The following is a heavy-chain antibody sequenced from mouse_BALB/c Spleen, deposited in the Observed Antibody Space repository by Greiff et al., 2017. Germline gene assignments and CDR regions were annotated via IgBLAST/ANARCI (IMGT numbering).Heavy chain of an antibody. CDR1: GDSITSGY. V-gene: IGHV3-8*02. CDR3: ARSFYYGSSYGAMDY. Sequence: EVQRVESGPSLVKPSQTLSLTCSVTGDSITSGYWNWIRKFPGNKLEYMGYISYSGSTYYNPSLKSRISITRDTSKNQYYLQLNSVTTEDTATYYCARSFYYGSSYGAMDYWGQGTSVTVSS. D-gene: IGHD1-1*01. CDR2: ISYSGST. J-gene: IGHJ4*01.